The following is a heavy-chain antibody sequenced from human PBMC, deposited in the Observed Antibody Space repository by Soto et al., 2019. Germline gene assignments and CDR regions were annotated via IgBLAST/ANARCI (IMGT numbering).Heavy chain of an antibody. CDR1: GFTFSYYA. V-gene: IGHV3-30-3*01. CDR3: AKDSPSRDFSGGYYMSYYYYGMDV. J-gene: IGHJ6*02. CDR2: ISFDGHSK. Sequence: LRLSCAASGFTFSYYAVHWVRQVRGKGVGGVAGISFDGHSKYYADSVQGVFTISRDNSKKTVYLQRNSLRAEHTAVYYCAKDSPSRDFSGGYYMSYYYYGMDVWGPGTTVTVSS. D-gene: IGHD3-3*01.